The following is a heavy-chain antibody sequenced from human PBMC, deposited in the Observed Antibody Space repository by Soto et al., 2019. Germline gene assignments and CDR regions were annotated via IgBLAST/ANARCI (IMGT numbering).Heavy chain of an antibody. CDR3: ARLDSTKWAFDY. Sequence: EVQLVESGGGLVQPGGSLRLSCAASGFTFSSNWRNWVRQGPGKGLVWVSRINSDGSDTSYADSVKGRFTISRDNAKNTLYLQMNSLRAEDTAVYYCARLDSTKWAFDYWGQGTLVTVSS. V-gene: IGHV3-74*01. D-gene: IGHD1-26*01. J-gene: IGHJ4*02. CDR1: GFTFSSNW. CDR2: INSDGSDT.